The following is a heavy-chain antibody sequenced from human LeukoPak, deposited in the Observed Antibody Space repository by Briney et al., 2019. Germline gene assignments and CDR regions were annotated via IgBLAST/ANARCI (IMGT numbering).Heavy chain of an antibody. CDR2: IYYSGST. D-gene: IGHD4-17*01. J-gene: IGHJ4*02. V-gene: IGHV4-59*08. CDR3: ARQLYGSDY. CDR1: GGSISDYY. Sequence: SETLSLTCTVSGGSISDYYWNWIRQPPGKGLEWIGYIYYSGSTTYNPSLKSRVTMSVDTAKNQFSLKLSSVTAADTAVYYCARQLYGSDYWGQGTLVTVSS.